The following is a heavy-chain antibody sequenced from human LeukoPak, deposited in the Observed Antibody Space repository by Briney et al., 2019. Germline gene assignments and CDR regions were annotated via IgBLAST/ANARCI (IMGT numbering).Heavy chain of an antibody. CDR3: ARGFYDSSGRPRDYYYGMDV. CDR1: GYXFTTCY. V-gene: IGHV1-2*02. Sequence: VKVSCRASGYXFTTCYMHWVRQAAGQGLEKKGWIHPISGDTNYAQKFQGRVTMTRDTSISTAYMELSRLRSDDTAVYYCARGFYDSSGRPRDYYYGMDVWGQGTTVTVSS. CDR2: IHPISGDT. D-gene: IGHD3-22*01. J-gene: IGHJ6*02.